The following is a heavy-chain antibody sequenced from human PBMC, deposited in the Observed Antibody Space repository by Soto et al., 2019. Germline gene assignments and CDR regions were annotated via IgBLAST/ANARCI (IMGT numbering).Heavy chain of an antibody. V-gene: IGHV4-4*02. CDR2: IYHSGST. CDR3: ARRGYYDSSGYPFDI. Sequence: PSETLSLTCAVSGGSISSSNWWSWVRQPPGKGLEWIGEIYHSGSTNYNPSLKSRVTISVDKSKNQFSLKLSSVTAADTAVYYCARRGYYDSSGYPFDIWGQGTMVTVSS. CDR1: GGSISSSNW. J-gene: IGHJ3*02. D-gene: IGHD3-22*01.